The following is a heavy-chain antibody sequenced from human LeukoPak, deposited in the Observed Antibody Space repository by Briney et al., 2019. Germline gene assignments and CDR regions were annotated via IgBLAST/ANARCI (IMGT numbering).Heavy chain of an antibody. CDR3: AKDPHYGSADY. D-gene: IGHD3-10*01. V-gene: IGHV3-66*01. CDR2: IYSGGST. CDR1: ELSVGSNY. J-gene: IGHJ4*02. Sequence: GGSLRLSCAASELSVGSNYMTWVRQAPGKGLEWVSLIYSGGSTYYADSVKGRFTISRDDSKNTLYLQMNSLRAEDTAVYYCAKDPHYGSADYWGQGTLVTVSS.